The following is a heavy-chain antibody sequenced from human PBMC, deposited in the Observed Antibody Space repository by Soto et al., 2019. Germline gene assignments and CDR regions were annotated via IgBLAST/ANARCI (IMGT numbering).Heavy chain of an antibody. CDR2: IYHSGST. D-gene: IGHD6-6*01. V-gene: IGHV4-4*02. CDR1: GGSISTSNW. CDR3: ARYSASSSNQDY. J-gene: IGHJ4*02. Sequence: TCAVSGGSISTSNWGSGVRQPPVKGLEWIGEIYHSGSTNYNPSLKSRVTISVDKSKNQFSLKLSSVTAADTAVYYCARYSASSSNQDYWGQGTLVTVSS.